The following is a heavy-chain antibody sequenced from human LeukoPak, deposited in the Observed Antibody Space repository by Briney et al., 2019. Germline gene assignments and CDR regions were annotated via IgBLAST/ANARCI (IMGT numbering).Heavy chain of an antibody. CDR1: GGSINSDD. CDR2: IHHSGRT. V-gene: IGHV4-59*12. J-gene: IGHJ4*02. D-gene: IGHD5-18*01. CDR3: ARGGYSYGYLFDY. Sequence: SETLSLTCAVSGGSINSDDWSWIRRPPGKGLNWIGHIHHSGRTNYNPSLKSRVTMSVDTSKNQFSLKLSSVAAPDTAVYHCARGGYSYGYLFDYWGQGTLVTVSS.